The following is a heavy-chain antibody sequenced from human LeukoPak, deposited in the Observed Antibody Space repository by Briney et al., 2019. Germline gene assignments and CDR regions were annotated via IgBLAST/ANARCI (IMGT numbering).Heavy chain of an antibody. D-gene: IGHD3-10*01. CDR1: GYSFTTYW. CDR2: IYPGGSDI. J-gene: IGHJ3*02. CDR3: ARHPRNYYGSGSFFPDAYDI. Sequence: GESLKISCKGSGYSFTTYWIGWVRQVPEKGLEWMGTIYPGGSDITYGPSFQGQISISADTSITTAYLQWSNLKASDTAIYYCARHPRNYYGSGSFFPDAYDIWGQGTMVTVSS. V-gene: IGHV5-51*01.